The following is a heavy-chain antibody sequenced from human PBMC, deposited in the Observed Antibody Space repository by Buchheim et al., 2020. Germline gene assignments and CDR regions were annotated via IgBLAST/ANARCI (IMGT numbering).Heavy chain of an antibody. CDR1: GFTFSSYG. D-gene: IGHD3-22*01. V-gene: IGHV3-30*18. CDR3: AKDSINSSGYYFQH. Sequence: QVQLVESGGGVVQPGRSLRLSCAASGFTFSSYGMHWVRQAPGKGLEWVAVISYDGSNKYYADSVKGRFTISRDNSKNTLYLQMNSLRAEDTAVYYCAKDSINSSGYYFQHWGQGTL. J-gene: IGHJ1*01. CDR2: ISYDGSNK.